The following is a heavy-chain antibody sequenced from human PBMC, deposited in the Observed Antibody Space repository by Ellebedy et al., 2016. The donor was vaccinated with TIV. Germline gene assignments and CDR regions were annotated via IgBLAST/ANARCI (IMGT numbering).Heavy chain of an antibody. J-gene: IGHJ4*02. CDR3: SRPAASYSSSWYDFDC. CDR2: ISSSGTYI. CDR1: GFSFRSYW. V-gene: IGHV3-21*01. Sequence: GESLKISCAASGFSFRSYWMSWVRQAPGKGLEWVSSISSSGTYIHNAESVKGRFTISRDNAKNSLYLQMNSLRAEDTAVYYCSRPAASYSSSWYDFDCWGQGTLVTVSS. D-gene: IGHD6-13*01.